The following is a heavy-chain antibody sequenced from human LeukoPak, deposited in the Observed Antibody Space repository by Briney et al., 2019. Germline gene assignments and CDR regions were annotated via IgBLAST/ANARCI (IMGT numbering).Heavy chain of an antibody. CDR3: ARWFLGSKRNAFDI. CDR1: GGSFSGYY. Sequence: PSETLSLTCAVYGGSFSGYYWSWIRQPPGKGLEWIGEINHSGSTNYNPSPKSRVTISVDTSKNQFSLKLSSVTAADTAVYYCARWFLGSKRNAFDIWGQGTMVTVSS. J-gene: IGHJ3*02. CDR2: INHSGST. D-gene: IGHD6-13*01. V-gene: IGHV4-34*01.